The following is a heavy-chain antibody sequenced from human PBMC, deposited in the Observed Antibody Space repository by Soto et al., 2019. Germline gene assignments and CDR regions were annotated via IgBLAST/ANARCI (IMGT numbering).Heavy chain of an antibody. CDR3: AKAFDDSGFGYERGFDY. D-gene: IGHD5-18*01. J-gene: IGHJ4*02. V-gene: IGHV3-23*01. CDR1: GFTFSSYA. Sequence: PGGSLRLSCAASGFTFSSYAMSWVRQAPGKGLEWVSAISGSGGSTYYADYVKGRFTISRDNSKNTVDLQVNGLRAEDTALYYCAKAFDDSGFGYERGFDYWGQGVLVTVSS. CDR2: ISGSGGST.